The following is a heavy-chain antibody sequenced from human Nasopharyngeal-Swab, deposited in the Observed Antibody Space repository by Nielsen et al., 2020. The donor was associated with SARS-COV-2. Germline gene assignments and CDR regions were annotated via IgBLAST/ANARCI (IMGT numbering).Heavy chain of an antibody. CDR3: ARDAIVVVPAAIQY. Sequence: VRQAPGKGLEWVSYISSSSSTKYYADSVKGRFTISRDNAKNSLYLQMNSLRDEDTAVYYYARDAIVVVPAAIQYWGQGTLVTVSS. J-gene: IGHJ4*02. CDR2: ISSSSSTK. V-gene: IGHV3-48*02. D-gene: IGHD2-2*02.